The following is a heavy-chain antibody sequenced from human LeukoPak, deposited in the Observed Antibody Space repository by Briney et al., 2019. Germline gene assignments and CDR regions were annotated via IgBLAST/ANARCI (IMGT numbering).Heavy chain of an antibody. D-gene: IGHD1-26*01. CDR3: AKGEFGGYSRVFFDH. V-gene: IGHV3-7*03. CDR2: IKEDGSEK. J-gene: IGHJ4*02. Sequence: GGSLRLSCAGSGFMFSSYWMSWVRQAPGKGLEWVADIKEDGSEKSYVDSVKGRFTISRENSKNTLYLNMNSLRAEDAPVSDCAKGEFGGYSRVFFDHWGQGTLVTVSS. CDR1: GFMFSSYW.